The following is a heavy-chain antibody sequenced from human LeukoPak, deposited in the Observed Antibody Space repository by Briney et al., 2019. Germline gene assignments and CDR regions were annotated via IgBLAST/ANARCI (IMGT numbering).Heavy chain of an antibody. CDR2: INPSGGST. Sequence: ASVKVSCKASGYTFTSYYMHWVRQAPGQGLEWMGIINPSGGSTSYAQKFQGRVTMTRDTSTSTVYMELSSLRSEDTAVYYCARPAYCGGDCTPYYYGMDVWGQGTTVTVSS. J-gene: IGHJ6*02. D-gene: IGHD2-21*02. V-gene: IGHV1-46*01. CDR1: GYTFTSYY. CDR3: ARPAYCGGDCTPYYYGMDV.